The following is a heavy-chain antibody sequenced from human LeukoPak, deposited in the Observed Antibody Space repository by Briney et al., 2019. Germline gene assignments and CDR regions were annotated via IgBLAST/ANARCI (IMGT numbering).Heavy chain of an antibody. D-gene: IGHD2-15*01. CDR1: GGTFSSYA. Sequence: ASVKVSCKASGGTFSSYAISWVRQAPGQGLEWMGGIIPIFGTANCAQKFQGRVTITADESASTAYMELSSLRSEDTAVYYCARVSDIRRGGVDYWGQGTLVTVSS. CDR3: ARVSDIRRGGVDY. CDR2: IIPIFGTA. J-gene: IGHJ4*02. V-gene: IGHV1-69*13.